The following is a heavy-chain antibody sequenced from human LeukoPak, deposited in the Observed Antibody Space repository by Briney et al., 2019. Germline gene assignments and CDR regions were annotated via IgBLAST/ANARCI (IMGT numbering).Heavy chain of an antibody. D-gene: IGHD3-10*01. J-gene: IGHJ4*02. CDR1: GYSFTSYW. CDR2: IYPGDSDT. Sequence: GESLKISCKGSGYSFTSYWIGWVRQMPGKGLEWMGIIYPGDSDTRYSPSFQGQVTISADKSISTAYLQWSSLKASDTAMYYCARRSRVRGFRLYYFDYWGQGTLVTVSS. CDR3: ARRSRVRGFRLYYFDY. V-gene: IGHV5-51*01.